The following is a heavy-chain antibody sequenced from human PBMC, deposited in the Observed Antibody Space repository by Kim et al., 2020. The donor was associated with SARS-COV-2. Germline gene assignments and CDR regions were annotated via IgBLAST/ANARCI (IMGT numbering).Heavy chain of an antibody. D-gene: IGHD5-18*01. CDR1: GGSFSGYY. CDR2: INHSGST. J-gene: IGHJ4*02. V-gene: IGHV4-34*01. Sequence: SETLSLTCAVYGGSFSGYYLSWIRQPPGKGLEWIGEINHSGSTNYNPSLKSRVTISVDTSKNQFSLKLSSVTAADTAAFYCSTDVDTAMATIYYWFQRTL. CDR3: STDVDTAMATIYY.